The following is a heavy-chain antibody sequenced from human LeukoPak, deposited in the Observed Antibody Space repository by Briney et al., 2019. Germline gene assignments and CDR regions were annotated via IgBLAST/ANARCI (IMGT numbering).Heavy chain of an antibody. D-gene: IGHD3-10*01. Sequence: GGSLRLSCAASGFTFSSYAMSWVRQAPGKGLEWVSVISNSAGSTFYADSVKGRFTISRDNSKNTLYLQMNSLRAEDTAVYYCAKRASGSGTSLYYFDCWGQGTLVTVSS. CDR2: ISNSAGST. J-gene: IGHJ4*02. V-gene: IGHV3-23*01. CDR1: GFTFSSYA. CDR3: AKRASGSGTSLYYFDC.